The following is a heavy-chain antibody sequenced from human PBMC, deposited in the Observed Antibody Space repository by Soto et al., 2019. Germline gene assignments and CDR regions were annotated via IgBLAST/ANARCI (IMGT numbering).Heavy chain of an antibody. J-gene: IGHJ4*02. CDR2: INPNSGGT. V-gene: IGHV1-2*04. CDR3: ASGEGAVAGVFFY. Sequence: ASVKVSCKASGYTFTGYYMHWVRQAPGQGLEWMGWINPNSGGTNYAQKFQGWVTMTRDTSISTAYMELSRLRSDDTAVYYCASGEGAVAGVFFYWGQGTLVTVSS. CDR1: GYTFTGYY. D-gene: IGHD6-19*01.